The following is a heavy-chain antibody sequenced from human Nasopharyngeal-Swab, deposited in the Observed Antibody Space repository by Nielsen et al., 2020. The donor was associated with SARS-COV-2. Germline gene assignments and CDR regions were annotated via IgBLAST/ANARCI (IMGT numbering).Heavy chain of an antibody. CDR2: ICGSGGCP. V-gene: IGHV3-23*01. Sequence: GESLKISCSVSGFTFHNYAMSWVRQAPGKGLEWVLGICGSGGCPYYADSVKGRFTVSRDNSRNTLYLQMSSLRVEDTAIYYCAKYDFWSGYMDVWGQGTTVTVSS. J-gene: IGHJ6*03. D-gene: IGHD3-3*01. CDR1: GFTFHNYA. CDR3: AKYDFWSGYMDV.